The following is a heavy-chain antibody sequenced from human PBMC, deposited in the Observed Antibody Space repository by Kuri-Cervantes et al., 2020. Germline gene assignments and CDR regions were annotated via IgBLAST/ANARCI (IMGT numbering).Heavy chain of an antibody. CDR1: GGSISSYY. CDR3: ARDRGGPAAPNDAFDI. CDR2: IYYSGST. D-gene: IGHD2-2*01. Sequence: SETLSLTCTVSGGSISSYYWSWIRQPPGKGLEWIGYIYYSGSTNYNPSLKSRVTISVDTSKHQFSLKLNSVTAADTAVYYCARDRGGPAAPNDAFDIWGQGTMVTVSS. V-gene: IGHV4-59*12. J-gene: IGHJ3*02.